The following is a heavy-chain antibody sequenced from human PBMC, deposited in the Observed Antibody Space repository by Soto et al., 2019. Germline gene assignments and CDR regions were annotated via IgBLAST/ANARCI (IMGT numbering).Heavy chain of an antibody. D-gene: IGHD5-12*01. CDR3: ARHHGPTTSENWFDP. CDR2: ISTYRGDT. CDR1: GYTFFTYD. J-gene: IGHJ5*02. V-gene: IGHV1-18*01. Sequence: QVHLVQSGVEVKTPGASVKVSCQASGYTFFTYDISWVRQAPGQGLEWMGWISTYRGDTKYAQKFQGRVTMTTDPSTTTAYLELRSLRSDDTAVYYCARHHGPTTSENWFDPWGQGTLVTVSS.